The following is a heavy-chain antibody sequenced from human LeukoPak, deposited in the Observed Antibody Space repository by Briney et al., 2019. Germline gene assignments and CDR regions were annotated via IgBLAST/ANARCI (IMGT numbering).Heavy chain of an antibody. CDR3: ARVLTNSQYCSGGSCYSGFDY. J-gene: IGHJ4*02. D-gene: IGHD2-15*01. CDR1: GYTFTGYG. V-gene: IGHV1-18*01. Sequence: ASVKVSCKASGYTFTGYGISWVRQAPGQGLEWMGRISAYNGNTNYAQKLQGRVTMTTDTSTSTAYMELRSLRSDDTAVYYCARVLTNSQYCSGGSCYSGFDYWGQGTLVTVSS. CDR2: ISAYNGNT.